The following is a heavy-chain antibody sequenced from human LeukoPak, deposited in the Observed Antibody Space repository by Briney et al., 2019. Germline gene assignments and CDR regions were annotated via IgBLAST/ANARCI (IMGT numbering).Heavy chain of an antibody. Sequence: NPSETLSLTCTVSGGSISSYYWSWIRQPPGKGLEWIGYIYYSGSTNYNPSLKSRVTISVDTSKNQFSLKLSSVTAADTAVYYCARHGKYGDNWFDPWGQGTLVTVSS. J-gene: IGHJ5*02. CDR3: ARHGKYGDNWFDP. CDR1: GGSISSYY. V-gene: IGHV4-59*08. D-gene: IGHD4-17*01. CDR2: IYYSGST.